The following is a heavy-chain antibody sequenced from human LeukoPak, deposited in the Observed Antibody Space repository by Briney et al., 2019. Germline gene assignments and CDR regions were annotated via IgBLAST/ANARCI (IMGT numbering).Heavy chain of an antibody. CDR1: GFTFSKYW. CDR3: TREGITAAADY. CDR2: ISYDGSNK. J-gene: IGHJ4*02. V-gene: IGHV3-30-3*01. Sequence: GGSLRLSCAASGFTFSKYWMTWVRQAPGKGLEWVAVISYDGSNKYYADSVKGRFTISRDNAKNSLYLQMNSLRGEDTAVYYCTREGITAAADYWGQGTLVTVSS. D-gene: IGHD6-13*01.